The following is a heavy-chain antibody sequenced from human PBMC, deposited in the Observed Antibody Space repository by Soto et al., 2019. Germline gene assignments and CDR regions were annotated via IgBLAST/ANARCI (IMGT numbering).Heavy chain of an antibody. V-gene: IGHV1-18*01. D-gene: IGHD6-13*01. CDR1: GYTFTSYG. J-gene: IGHJ5*02. Sequence: ASVKVSCKASGYTFTSYGISWVRQAPGQGLEWMGWISAYNGNTNYAQKLQGRVTMTTDTSTSTAYMELRSLRSDDTAVYYCARDSSTPVMYWFDPWGQGTLVTVSS. CDR2: ISAYNGNT. CDR3: ARDSSTPVMYWFDP.